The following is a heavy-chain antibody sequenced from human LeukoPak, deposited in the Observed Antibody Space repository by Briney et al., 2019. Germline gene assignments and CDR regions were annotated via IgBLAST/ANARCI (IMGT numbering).Heavy chain of an antibody. D-gene: IGHD5-12*01. CDR1: GGSISSSSYY. CDR2: IYYSGST. Sequence: SETLSLTCTVSGGSISSSSYYWGWIRQPLGKGLEWIGSIYYSGSTYYNPSLKSRVTISVDTSKNQFSLKLSSVTAADTAVYYCARHRLVATTGVDYWGQGTLVTVSS. J-gene: IGHJ4*02. V-gene: IGHV4-39*01. CDR3: ARHRLVATTGVDY.